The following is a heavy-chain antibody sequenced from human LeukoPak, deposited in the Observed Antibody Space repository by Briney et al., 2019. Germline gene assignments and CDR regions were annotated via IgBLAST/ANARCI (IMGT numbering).Heavy chain of an antibody. CDR1: GGSVRSDSYY. D-gene: IGHD3-22*01. CDR2: VYYSGST. CDR3: VRGAATDYYDSSGYYRQTEVFDA. Sequence: SETLSLTCTVSGGSVRSDSYYWSWIRQPPGKGLEWIGYVYYSGSTDYNPSLKSRVTISVDTSKDQFSLKLRSVTAADTAVYYCVRGAATDYYDSSGYYRQTEVFDAWGQGTMVTVSS. J-gene: IGHJ3*01. V-gene: IGHV4-61*01.